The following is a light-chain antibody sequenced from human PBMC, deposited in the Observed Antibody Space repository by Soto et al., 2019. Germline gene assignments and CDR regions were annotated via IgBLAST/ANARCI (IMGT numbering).Light chain of an antibody. Sequence: QSALTQPRSVSGSPRQSVTISCTGTSSDVGGYNYVSWYQQEPGKAPKLMIYDVNRRPSGVPDRFSASKSDNTASLTISGLQDEDEADYYCCSYAGSNTLVFGGGTKVTVL. CDR1: SSDVGGYNY. V-gene: IGLV2-11*01. CDR2: DVN. CDR3: CSYAGSNTLV. J-gene: IGLJ2*01.